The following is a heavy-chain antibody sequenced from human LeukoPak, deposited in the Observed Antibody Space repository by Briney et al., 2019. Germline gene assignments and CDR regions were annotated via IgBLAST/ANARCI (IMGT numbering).Heavy chain of an antibody. J-gene: IGHJ4*02. CDR3: ARGVEPLAANTLAY. V-gene: IGHV3-53*01. CDR2: LYSDGNT. CDR1: GFTVITND. D-gene: IGHD1-14*01. Sequence: GGSLRLSCAASGFTVITNDMTWVRQAPGKGLEWVSVLYSDGNTKYADSVQGRFTISRDNSKNTLYLETNSLSPDDTAVHYCARGVEPLAANTLAYWGQGTLVTVSS.